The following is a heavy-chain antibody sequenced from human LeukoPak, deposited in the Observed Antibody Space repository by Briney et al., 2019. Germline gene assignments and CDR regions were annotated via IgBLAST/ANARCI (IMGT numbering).Heavy chain of an antibody. CDR2: ISSDGTGT. V-gene: IGHV3-74*01. J-gene: IGHJ4*02. D-gene: IGHD2-15*01. CDR1: GFTFSSYW. CDR3: AREGDYYCSGGSCYDY. Sequence: GGSLRLSCAASGFTFSSYWMHWVRQAPGKGLVWVSGISSDGTGTTYTDSVKGRFTISRDNAKNSLYLQMNSLRAEDTAVYYCAREGDYYCSGGSCYDYWGQGTLVTVSS.